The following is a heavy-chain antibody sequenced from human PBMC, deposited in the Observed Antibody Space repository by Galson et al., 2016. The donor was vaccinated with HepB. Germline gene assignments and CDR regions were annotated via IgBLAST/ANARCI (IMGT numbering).Heavy chain of an antibody. Sequence: PLSLTCTVSSGTISITGYFWSWIRQHPVRGLEWIGYISPSGRTYFNPSLKSRITISVDTSKNQFSLDLRSVTAADTAVYFCARHGSWTGFDYWGQGTLVTVSS. CDR1: SGTISITGYF. J-gene: IGHJ4*02. D-gene: IGHD3/OR15-3a*01. V-gene: IGHV4-31*03. CDR2: ISPSGRT. CDR3: ARHGSWTGFDY.